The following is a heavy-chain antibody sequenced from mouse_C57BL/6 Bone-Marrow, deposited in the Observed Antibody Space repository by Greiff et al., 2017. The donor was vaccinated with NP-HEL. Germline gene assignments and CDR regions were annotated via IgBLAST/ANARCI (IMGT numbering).Heavy chain of an antibody. Sequence: EVKLMESGGGLVQPGGSLKLSCAASGFTFSDYGMAWVRQAPRKGPEWVAFISNLAYSIYYADTVTGRFTISRENAKNTLYLEMSSLRSEDTAMYYCARTDGNYPPMDYWGQGTSVTVSS. CDR3: ARTDGNYPPMDY. V-gene: IGHV5-15*01. CDR2: ISNLAYSI. J-gene: IGHJ4*01. CDR1: GFTFSDYG. D-gene: IGHD2-1*01.